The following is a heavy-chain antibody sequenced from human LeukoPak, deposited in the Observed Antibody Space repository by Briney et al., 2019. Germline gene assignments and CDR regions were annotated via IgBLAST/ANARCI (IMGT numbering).Heavy chain of an antibody. J-gene: IGHJ4*02. CDR1: GGSINSGSYY. Sequence: PSETLSLTCSVSGGSINSGSYYWGWIRQPPGKGLDWIGYIYYSGSTYYNPSLQSRVTISVDTSKNQFSLNLSSVTAADTAVYYCARDPVLYSSSWYPPDYWGQGTLVTVSS. CDR3: ARDPVLYSSSWYPPDY. D-gene: IGHD6-13*01. CDR2: IYYSGST. V-gene: IGHV4-39*07.